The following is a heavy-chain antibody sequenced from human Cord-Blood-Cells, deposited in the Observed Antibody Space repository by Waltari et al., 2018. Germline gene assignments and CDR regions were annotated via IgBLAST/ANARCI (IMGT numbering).Heavy chain of an antibody. Sequence: QVQLQQWGAGLLKPSETLSLTCAVYGGSFSGYYWSWIRQPPGKGLEWFGEINHSGSTNYNPSLKSRVTISVDTSKNQFSLKLSSVTAADTAVYYCARGYCSSTSCYTRRGNYFDYWGQGTLVTVSS. CDR2: INHSGST. CDR3: ARGYCSSTSCYTRRGNYFDY. CDR1: GGSFSGYY. J-gene: IGHJ4*02. D-gene: IGHD2-2*02. V-gene: IGHV4-34*01.